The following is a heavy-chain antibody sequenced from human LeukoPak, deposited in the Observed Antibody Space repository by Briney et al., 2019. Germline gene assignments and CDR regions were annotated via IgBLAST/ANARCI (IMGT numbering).Heavy chain of an antibody. J-gene: IGHJ4*02. CDR1: GFTFSSYA. Sequence: KTGRSLRLSCAASGFTFSSYAMHWVRQAPGKGLEWVAVISYDGSNKYYADSVKGRFTISRDNSKNTLYLQMNSLRAEDTAVYYCARELSSWYDAIDYWGRGTLVTVSS. CDR2: ISYDGSNK. CDR3: ARELSSWYDAIDY. D-gene: IGHD6-13*01. V-gene: IGHV3-30*04.